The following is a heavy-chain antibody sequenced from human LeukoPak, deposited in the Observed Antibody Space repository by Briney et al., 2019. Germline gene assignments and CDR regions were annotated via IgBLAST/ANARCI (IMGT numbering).Heavy chain of an antibody. D-gene: IGHD3-10*01. V-gene: IGHV3-11*04. J-gene: IGHJ4*02. CDR2: ISSSSSNI. CDR3: ASTIWFGELIDY. Sequence: LSLTCTVSGGSISSSSYYWGWIRQAPGKGLEWVSYISSSSSNIYYADSVKGRFTISRDNAKNSLYLQMNSLRAEDTAVYYCASTIWFGELIDYWGQGTLVTVSS. CDR1: GGSISSSSYY.